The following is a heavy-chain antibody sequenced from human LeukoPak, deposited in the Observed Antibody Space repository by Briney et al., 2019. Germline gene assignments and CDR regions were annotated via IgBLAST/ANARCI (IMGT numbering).Heavy chain of an antibody. J-gene: IGHJ3*02. V-gene: IGHV3-7*01. CDR2: IKQDGSEK. CDR1: GFTFSNYW. D-gene: IGHD3-3*01. Sequence: PGGSLRLSCAASGFTFSNYWMSWVRQAPGEGLEWVANIKQDGSEKYYVDSVKGRFTISRDSAKNSLYLQMNSLRAEDTAVYYCARVKYFDFWSGNDAFGIWGQGTMVTVSS. CDR3: ARVKYFDFWSGNDAFGI.